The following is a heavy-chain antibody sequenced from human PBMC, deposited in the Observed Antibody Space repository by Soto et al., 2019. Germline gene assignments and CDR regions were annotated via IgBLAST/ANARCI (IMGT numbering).Heavy chain of an antibody. Sequence: PGGSLRLSCSVSGFDFSSFSMNWVRQAPGKGLEWVAHISGSSSTIYYADSVRGRFTISRDNAKNSLYLQMNSLRAEDTAVYYCAKAPFGSSWSQGFDPWGQGTLVTVSS. CDR1: GFDFSSFS. CDR3: AKAPFGSSWSQGFDP. V-gene: IGHV3-48*04. J-gene: IGHJ5*02. CDR2: ISGSSSTI. D-gene: IGHD6-13*01.